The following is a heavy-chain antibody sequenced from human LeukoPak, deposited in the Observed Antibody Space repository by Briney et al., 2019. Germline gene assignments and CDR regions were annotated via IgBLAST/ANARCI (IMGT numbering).Heavy chain of an antibody. CDR1: GYTFTSYY. CDR3: ARACSGGSCLTLSDYHYYYMDV. Sequence: ASVKVSCKASGYTFTSYYMHWVRQAPGQGLEWMGIINPSGGSTSYAQKFQGRVTMTRDMSTSTVYMELSSLSSGDTAVYYCARACSGGSCLTLSDYHYYYMDVWGKGTTVTVSS. V-gene: IGHV1-46*01. J-gene: IGHJ6*03. CDR2: INPSGGST. D-gene: IGHD2-15*01.